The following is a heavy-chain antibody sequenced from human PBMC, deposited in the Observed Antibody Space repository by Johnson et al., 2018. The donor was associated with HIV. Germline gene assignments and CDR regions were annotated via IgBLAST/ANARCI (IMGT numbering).Heavy chain of an antibody. Sequence: VQLVESGGGVVQPGRSLRLSCAASGFTFDDYSMQWVRQPPGKGLEWVSLISWDGGSTYYADSVQGRFTISRDNSKNSLYLQLSSLRTEDTALYYCAKGGLGILDAFDFWGQGTMVTVSS. D-gene: IGHD7-27*01. CDR1: GFTFDDYS. V-gene: IGHV3-43*01. J-gene: IGHJ3*01. CDR3: AKGGLGILDAFDF. CDR2: ISWDGGST.